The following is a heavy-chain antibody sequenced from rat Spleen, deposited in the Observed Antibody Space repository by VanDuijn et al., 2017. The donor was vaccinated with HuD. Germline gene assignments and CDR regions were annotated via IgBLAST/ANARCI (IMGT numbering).Heavy chain of an antibody. CDR1: GFTFNKYW. CDR3: AKALLTTVATDY. CDR2: ITHVGGTT. D-gene: IGHD1-3*01. J-gene: IGHJ2*01. V-gene: IGHV5-31*01. Sequence: EVQLVESGGGLLQPGRSLKLSCVASGFTFNKYWMTWIRQAPGKGLEWIASITHVGGTTFYPDSLKGRFTISRDNAENTVYLQMNSLRSEDTATYYCAKALLTTVATDYWGQGVLVTVSS.